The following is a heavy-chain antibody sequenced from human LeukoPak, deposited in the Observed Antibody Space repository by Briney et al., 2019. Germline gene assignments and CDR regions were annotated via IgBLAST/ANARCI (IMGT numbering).Heavy chain of an antibody. V-gene: IGHV3-43*01. CDR2: ITWKSHRT. Sequence: GGSLRLSCAASGITSDDNTMHWVRQAPGRGLEWVSFITWKSHRTHYADSVKGRFTVSRDNSKDSMYLEMNSLKTEDTGLYHCASEVGYRSLGYLGQGTLVTVSS. CDR1: GITSDDNT. J-gene: IGHJ4*02. D-gene: IGHD3-3*01. CDR3: ASEVGYRSLGY.